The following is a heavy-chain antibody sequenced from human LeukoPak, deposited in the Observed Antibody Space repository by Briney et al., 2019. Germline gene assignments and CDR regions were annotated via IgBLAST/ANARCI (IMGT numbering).Heavy chain of an antibody. J-gene: IGHJ4*02. Sequence: PGGSLRLSCAASGFTFNNYAMSWVRQAPGKGLEWVSAISGSGGSTYYADPLKGRFTISRDNSKNTLYLQMHSLRAEDTALYYCAKDGIGGIYYDSSGYFDNWGQGTLVTVSS. CDR3: AKDGIGGIYYDSSGYFDN. CDR1: GFTFNNYA. D-gene: IGHD3-22*01. V-gene: IGHV3-23*01. CDR2: ISGSGGST.